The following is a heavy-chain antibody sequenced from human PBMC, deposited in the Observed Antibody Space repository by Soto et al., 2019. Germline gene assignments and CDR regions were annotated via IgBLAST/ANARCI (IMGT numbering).Heavy chain of an antibody. CDR1: GFTFSSYS. CDR2: ISSSSSTI. Sequence: EVQLVESGGGLVQPGGSLRLSCAASGFTFSSYSMNWVRQAPGKGLEWVSYISSSSSTIYYADSVKGRFTISRDNAKNSLYLQMNSLRDEDTAVYYCARDTGYYYDSSGYFDYWGQGTLVTVSS. CDR3: ARDTGYYYDSSGYFDY. J-gene: IGHJ4*02. V-gene: IGHV3-48*02. D-gene: IGHD3-22*01.